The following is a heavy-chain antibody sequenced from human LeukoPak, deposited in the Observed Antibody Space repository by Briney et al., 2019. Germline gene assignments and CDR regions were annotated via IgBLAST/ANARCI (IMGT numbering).Heavy chain of an antibody. CDR1: GFTFSTYE. V-gene: IGHV3-48*03. D-gene: IGHD2-15*01. CDR3: ARVSERGLPPDY. J-gene: IGHJ4*02. CDR2: ISSSGSTT. Sequence: HSGRSLRLSCAASGFTFSTYEMNWVRQAPGKGLEWVSYISSSGSTTLYADSVKGRFTISRDNAKNSLYLQMNSLRAEDTAVYYCARVSERGLPPDYCGQGTLVTVSS.